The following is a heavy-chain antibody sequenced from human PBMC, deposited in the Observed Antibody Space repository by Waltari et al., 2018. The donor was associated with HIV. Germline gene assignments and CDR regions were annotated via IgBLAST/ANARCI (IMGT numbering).Heavy chain of an antibody. CDR2: ISSDGSTT. CDR3: ARENTMTYYDALDI. J-gene: IGHJ3*02. V-gene: IGHV3-74*01. Sequence: EVQLVESGGGLVQPGGSLRLSCAAPGLTFRSYWLHWVRQAPGKGLLWVSCISSDGSTTNYADSVKGRLTISRDNAKNTLYLQMNSLRADDTAVYYCARENTMTYYDALDIWGQGTMVTVSS. CDR1: GLTFRSYW. D-gene: IGHD4-17*01.